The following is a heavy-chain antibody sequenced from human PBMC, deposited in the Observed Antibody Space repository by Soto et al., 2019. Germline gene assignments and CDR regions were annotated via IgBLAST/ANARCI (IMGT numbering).Heavy chain of an antibody. V-gene: IGHV4-39*01. CDR1: GGSISSTSYY. CDR3: ARHVQYGDSPFDN. J-gene: IGHJ4*02. Sequence: SETLSLTCTVSGGSISSTSYYWGWIRQPPGKGLEWIGSIYYSGSTYYNPSLKSRVTISVDTSRKQFQFSLKLSSVTAADTAVYYCARHVQYGDSPFDNWGQGTLVTVSS. CDR2: IYYSGST. D-gene: IGHD4-17*01.